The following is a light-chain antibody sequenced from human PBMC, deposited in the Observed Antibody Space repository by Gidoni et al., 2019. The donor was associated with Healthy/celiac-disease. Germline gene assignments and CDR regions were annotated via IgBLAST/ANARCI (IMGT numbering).Light chain of an antibody. CDR2: KAS. J-gene: IGKJ2*01. CDR3: QQYNSYPRA. CDR1: QSISSW. V-gene: IGKV1-5*03. Sequence: DLQMTQSPSTLSASVGDRVTITCRASQSISSWLAWYQQKPGKAPKLLIYKASSLESGVLSRFSGSGSGTEFTLTISSLQPDDFATYYCQQYNSYPRAFGQGTKLEIK.